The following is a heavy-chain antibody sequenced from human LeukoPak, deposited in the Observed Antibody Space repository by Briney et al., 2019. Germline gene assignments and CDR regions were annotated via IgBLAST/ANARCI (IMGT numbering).Heavy chain of an antibody. CDR3: ASTSAVALYYFDY. CDR2: INSDGSST. D-gene: IGHD6-19*01. Sequence: PGGSLRLSCAASGFTFSSYWMHWVRQSPGKGLVWVSRINSDGSSTSYADSVKGRFTISRDNAKNTLYLQMNSLRAEDTAVYYCASTSAVALYYFDYWGQGTLVTVSS. J-gene: IGHJ4*02. V-gene: IGHV3-74*01. CDR1: GFTFSSYW.